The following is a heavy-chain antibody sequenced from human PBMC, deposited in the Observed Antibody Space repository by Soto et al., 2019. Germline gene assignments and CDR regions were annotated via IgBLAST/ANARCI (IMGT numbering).Heavy chain of an antibody. CDR1: GFSFSTYR. Sequence: GGSLRLSCAASGFSFSTYRMTWVRQAPGKGLDWVANIKEDGSEKSYVDSVKGRFFISRDNAENSLYLHMNSLRVEDTAVYYCAREWGSIFGMVPDYRLHSWGRGITVTVSS. CDR2: IKEDGSEK. D-gene: IGHD3-3*01. V-gene: IGHV3-7*01. J-gene: IGHJ6*02. CDR3: AREWGSIFGMVPDYRLHS.